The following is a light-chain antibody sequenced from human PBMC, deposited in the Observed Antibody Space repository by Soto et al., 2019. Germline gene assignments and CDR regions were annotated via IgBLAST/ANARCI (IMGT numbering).Light chain of an antibody. CDR3: SSYAGSNNWV. J-gene: IGLJ3*02. CDR1: SSDVGGYNY. Sequence: QSALTQPPSASGSPGQSVTISCTGTSSDVGGYNYVSWYQQHPGKAPKLMIYEVSKRPSGVPDRFSGSKSGNTASLTVSGLQAEDEAEYYCSSYAGSNNWVFGGGTKHTVL. CDR2: EVS. V-gene: IGLV2-8*01.